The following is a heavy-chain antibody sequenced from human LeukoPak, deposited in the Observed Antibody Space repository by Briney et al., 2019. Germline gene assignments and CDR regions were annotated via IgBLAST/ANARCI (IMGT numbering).Heavy chain of an antibody. V-gene: IGHV3-7*01. CDR3: ASVIAARAYFDY. J-gene: IGHJ4*02. D-gene: IGHD6-6*01. CDR2: IKQDGSEK. CDR1: GLTFSSYW. Sequence: PGGSLRLSCAASGLTFSSYWMSWVRQAPGKGLEWVANIKQDGSEKYYVDSVKGRFTISRDNAKNSLYLQMNSLRAEDTAVYYCASVIAARAYFDYWGQGTLVTVSS.